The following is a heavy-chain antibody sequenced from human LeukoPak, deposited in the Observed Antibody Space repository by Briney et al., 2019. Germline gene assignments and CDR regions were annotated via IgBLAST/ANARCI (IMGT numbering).Heavy chain of an antibody. D-gene: IGHD6-25*01. J-gene: IGHJ4*02. CDR1: GGSFSGYY. CDR2: INHSGST. CDR3: ARGPGGGDY. Sequence: SETLPLTCAVYGGSFSGYYWSWIRQPPGKGLEWIGEINHSGSTNYNPSLKSRVTISVDTSKNQLSLKLSSVTAADTAVYYCARGPGGGDYWGQGTLVTVSS. V-gene: IGHV4-34*01.